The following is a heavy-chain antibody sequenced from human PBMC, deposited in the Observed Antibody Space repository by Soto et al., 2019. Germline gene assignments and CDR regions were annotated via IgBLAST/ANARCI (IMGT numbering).Heavy chain of an antibody. D-gene: IGHD3-22*01. CDR2: ISGAGDKR. CDR1: GFTSGVTFRTFA. V-gene: IGHV3-23*01. J-gene: IGHJ6*02. CDR3: AKETGDFYDTTGYYRHRGLDV. Sequence: EVQLLESDGGLVQTGGSLRLSCTATGFTSGVTFRTFAMSWVRQAPGKGLEWVSTISGAGDKRYYVDFVKGRFTISRDNSRNSLYLQMSSLRDADTAIYYFAKETGDFYDTTGYYRHRGLDVWGQGTTVTVSS.